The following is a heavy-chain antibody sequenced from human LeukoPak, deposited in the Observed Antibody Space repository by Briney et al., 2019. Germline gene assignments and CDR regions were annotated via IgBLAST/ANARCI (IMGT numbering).Heavy chain of an antibody. D-gene: IGHD3-22*01. CDR1: GGSFSGYY. J-gene: IGHJ6*02. V-gene: IGHV4-34*01. CDR2: INHSGST. Sequence: SETLSLTCAVYGGSFSGYYWGWIRQPPGKGLEWIGEINHSGSTNYNPSLKSRVTISVDTSKNQFSLKLSSVTAADTAVYYCARPHYYDSSGYSNPYYYYGMDVWGQGTTVTVSS. CDR3: ARPHYYDSSGYSNPYYYYGMDV.